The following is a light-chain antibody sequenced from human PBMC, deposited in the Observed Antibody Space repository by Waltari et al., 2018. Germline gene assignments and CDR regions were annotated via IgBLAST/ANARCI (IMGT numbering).Light chain of an antibody. J-gene: IGKJ1*01. V-gene: IGKV3-15*01. CDR3: QQYNRWPPGT. CDR2: HTS. Sequence: EIVITQSPATLSVSPGERATISCRTSQTIGLSLAWYQQRPGQAPRLLIYHTSTRATGVPARFSGSGSESEFTLTISTLQSEDVAVYYCQQYNRWPPGTFGQGTRVEI. CDR1: QTIGLS.